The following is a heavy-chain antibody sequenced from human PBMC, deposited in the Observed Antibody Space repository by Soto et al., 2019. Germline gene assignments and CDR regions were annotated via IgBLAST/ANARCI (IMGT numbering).Heavy chain of an antibody. Sequence: GESLKISCKGSGYSSTSYWIGWVRQLPGKGLEWMGIIYPGDSDTRYSPSFQGQVTISADKSISTAYLQRSSLNASDTAMYYCARVDTAMGPFDYWGQGTLVTVSS. J-gene: IGHJ4*02. CDR1: GYSSTSYW. V-gene: IGHV5-51*01. D-gene: IGHD5-18*01. CDR3: ARVDTAMGPFDY. CDR2: IYPGDSDT.